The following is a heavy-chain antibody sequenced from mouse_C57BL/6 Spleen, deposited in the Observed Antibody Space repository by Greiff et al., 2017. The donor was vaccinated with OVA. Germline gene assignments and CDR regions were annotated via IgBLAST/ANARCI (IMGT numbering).Heavy chain of an antibody. D-gene: IGHD2-3*01. CDR2: INPNYGTT. CDR3: AREDDLRRYFDV. V-gene: IGHV1-39*01. Sequence: EVKLMESGPELVKPGASVKISCKASGYSFTDYNMNWVKQSNGKSLEWIGVINPNYGTTSYNQKFKGKATLTVDQSSSTAYMQLNSLTSEDAAVYYCAREDDLRRYFDVWGTGTTVTVSS. CDR1: GYSFTDYN. J-gene: IGHJ1*03.